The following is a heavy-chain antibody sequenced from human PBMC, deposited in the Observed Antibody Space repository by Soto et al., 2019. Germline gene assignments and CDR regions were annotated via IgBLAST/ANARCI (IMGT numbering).Heavy chain of an antibody. Sequence: QVQLVESGGGVVQPGRSLRLSCAASGFTFSSYAMHWVRQAPGKGLEWVAVISYDGSNKYYADSVKGRFTISRDNSKNTLYLQMNSPRAEDTAVYYCARVSSSGWRHKDIDYWGQGTLVTVSS. V-gene: IGHV3-30-3*01. CDR1: GFTFSSYA. D-gene: IGHD6-19*01. J-gene: IGHJ4*02. CDR2: ISYDGSNK. CDR3: ARVSSSGWRHKDIDY.